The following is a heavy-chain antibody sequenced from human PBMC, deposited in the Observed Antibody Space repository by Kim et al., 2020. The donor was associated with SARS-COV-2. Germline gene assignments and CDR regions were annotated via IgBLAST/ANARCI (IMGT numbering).Heavy chain of an antibody. V-gene: IGHV4-39*01. D-gene: IGHD2-2*01. CDR1: GGSISSSSYY. Sequence: ETLSLTCTVSGGSISSSSYYWGWIRQPPGKGLEWIGSIYYSGSTYYTPSLKSRVTISVDTSKNQFSLKLSSVTAADTAVYYCKVVPAAISYYYGMDVWGQGTTVTVSS. CDR2: IYYSGST. J-gene: IGHJ6*02. CDR3: KVVPAAISYYYGMDV.